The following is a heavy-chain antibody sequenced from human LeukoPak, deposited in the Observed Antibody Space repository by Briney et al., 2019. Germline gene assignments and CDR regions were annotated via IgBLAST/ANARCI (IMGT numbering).Heavy chain of an antibody. Sequence: SETLSLTCTVSGGSISSYYWSWIRQPPGKGLEWIGFIFYSGSTNCNPSLKSRVTISVDTSKNQFSLNLSSVTAADTAIYYCARDTGYLGSNYGMDVWGQGTTVTVSS. D-gene: IGHD3-22*01. J-gene: IGHJ6*02. CDR2: IFYSGST. CDR3: ARDTGYLGSNYGMDV. CDR1: GGSISSYY. V-gene: IGHV4-59*01.